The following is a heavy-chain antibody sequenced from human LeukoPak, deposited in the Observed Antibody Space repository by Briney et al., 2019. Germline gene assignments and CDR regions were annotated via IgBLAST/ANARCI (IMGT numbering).Heavy chain of an antibody. CDR1: GLSVSSKY. CDR2: IFSGDSA. Sequence: GGSLRLSCAASGLSVSSKYMSWVRQAPGKGLEWVSGIFSGDSAYHADSVKGRFTISRDNSKNTLYLQMNSLRPEDTAVYFCASLMTTTHYYYMDVWGKGTTVTVSS. J-gene: IGHJ6*03. D-gene: IGHD1-1*01. V-gene: IGHV3-53*01. CDR3: ASLMTTTHYYYMDV.